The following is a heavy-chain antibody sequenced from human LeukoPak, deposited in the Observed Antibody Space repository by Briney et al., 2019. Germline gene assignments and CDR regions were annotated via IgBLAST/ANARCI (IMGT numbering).Heavy chain of an antibody. D-gene: IGHD6-6*01. CDR1: GFTVSSNS. V-gene: IGHV3-53*01. CDR2: IYSDNT. CDR3: ARDRGTARNWFDP. J-gene: IGHJ5*02. Sequence: GGSLRLSCTVSGFTVSSNSMSWVRQAPGKGLEWVSFIYSDNTHYSDSVKGRFTISRDNSKNTLYLQMNSLRAEDTAVYYCARDRGTARNWFDPWGQGTLVTVSS.